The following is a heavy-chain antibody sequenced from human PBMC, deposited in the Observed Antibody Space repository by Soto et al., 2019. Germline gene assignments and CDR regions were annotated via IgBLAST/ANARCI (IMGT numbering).Heavy chain of an antibody. V-gene: IGHV4-30-2*01. D-gene: IGHD4-17*01. CDR1: GGSISSGAYS. J-gene: IGHJ5*02. CDR2: IYHSGST. Sequence: PSATLSLTCAVSGGSISSGAYSWSWIRQPPGKALEWIGYIYHSGSTYYNPSLKSRVTISVDRSKNQFSLLLSSVTAADTAVYYCARFYGDYKNWFDPWGQGTLVTVSS. CDR3: ARFYGDYKNWFDP.